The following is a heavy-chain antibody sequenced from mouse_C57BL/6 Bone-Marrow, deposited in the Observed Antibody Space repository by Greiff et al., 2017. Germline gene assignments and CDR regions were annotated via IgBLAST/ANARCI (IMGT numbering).Heavy chain of an antibody. CDR1: GYSITSDY. Sequence: EVQLVESGPGLAKPSQTLSLTCSVTGYSITSDYWNWIRKFPGNKLEYMGYISYSGSTYYNPSLKSRISITPDTAKNQYYLQLNSVTTENTATYDCARSLFPIGYFDVWGTGTTVTVSS. V-gene: IGHV3-8*01. J-gene: IGHJ1*03. CDR2: ISYSGST. CDR3: ARSLFPIGYFDV.